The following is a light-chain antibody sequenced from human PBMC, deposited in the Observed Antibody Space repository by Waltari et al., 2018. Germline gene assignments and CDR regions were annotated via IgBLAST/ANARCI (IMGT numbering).Light chain of an antibody. J-gene: IGKJ2*03. CDR3: QQFYNTPYS. V-gene: IGKV4-1*01. CDR2: WAS. Sequence: DIVMTQSPDSLAVSLCERATIHCKSSQSVLYSSNNKNYLAWYQRKPGQPPKLLIYWASIRESGVPDRFSGSGSETDFTLTISSLQAEDVAVYYCQQFYNTPYSFGQGTKLEV. CDR1: QSVLYSSNNKNY.